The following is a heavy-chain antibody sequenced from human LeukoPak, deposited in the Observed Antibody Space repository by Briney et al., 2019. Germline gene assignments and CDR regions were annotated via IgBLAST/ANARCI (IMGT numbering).Heavy chain of an antibody. V-gene: IGHV3-23*01. CDR3: ATNAVLLWFGELLYFDY. CDR1: GFTFSSYW. D-gene: IGHD3-10*01. CDR2: ISGSGGST. Sequence: GGSLRLSCAASGFTFSSYWMHWVRQAPGKGLEWVSAISGSGGSTYYADSVKGRFTISRDNSKNTLYLQMNSLRAEDTAVYYCATNAVLLWFGELLYFDYWGQGTLVTVSS. J-gene: IGHJ4*02.